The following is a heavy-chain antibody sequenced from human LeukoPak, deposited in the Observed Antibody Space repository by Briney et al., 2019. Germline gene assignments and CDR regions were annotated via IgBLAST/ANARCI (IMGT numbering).Heavy chain of an antibody. J-gene: IGHJ4*02. CDR2: ISGSGGTT. D-gene: IGHD6-19*01. CDR3: ARSRGAGPGAYFDY. Sequence: GGSLRLSCAASGFTFSRYAMSWVRQAPGKGLEWVSAISGSGGTTYYADSVKGRFTISRDNSKSTLYLQMNSLRAEDTAVYYCARSRGAGPGAYFDYWGQGTLVTVSS. V-gene: IGHV3-23*01. CDR1: GFTFSRYA.